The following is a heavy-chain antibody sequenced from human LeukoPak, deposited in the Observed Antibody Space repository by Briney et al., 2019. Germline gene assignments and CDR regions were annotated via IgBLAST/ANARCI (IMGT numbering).Heavy chain of an antibody. Sequence: PSETLSLTCAVSGGSISSGGYSWSWIRQPPGKGLEWIGYIYHSGSTYYNPSLKSRVTISVDRSKNQFSLKLSPVTAADTAVYYCARDRYGDYSGWFDPWGQGTLVTVSS. V-gene: IGHV4-30-2*01. J-gene: IGHJ5*02. CDR1: GGSISSGGYS. D-gene: IGHD4-17*01. CDR2: IYHSGST. CDR3: ARDRYGDYSGWFDP.